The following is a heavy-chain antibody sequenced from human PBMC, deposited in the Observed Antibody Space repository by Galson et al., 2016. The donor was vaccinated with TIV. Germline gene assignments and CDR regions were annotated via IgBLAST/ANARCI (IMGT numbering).Heavy chain of an antibody. Sequence: SLRLSCAASGFKFSDYAMSWVRQAPGKGLEWVSGISGSGGSTYHADSVKGRFTISRDNSKKTLSLQMNSLRPEDTAVYYCAQHPTSIFGYYGMDVWGQGTTVTVS. J-gene: IGHJ6*02. V-gene: IGHV3-23*01. D-gene: IGHD3-10*02. CDR2: ISGSGGST. CDR1: GFKFSDYA. CDR3: AQHPTSIFGYYGMDV.